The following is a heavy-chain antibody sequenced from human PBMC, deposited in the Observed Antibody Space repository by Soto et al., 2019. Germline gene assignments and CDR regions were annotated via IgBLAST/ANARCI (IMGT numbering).Heavy chain of an antibody. CDR3: ARETYYYDSTPPDAFDI. J-gene: IGHJ3*02. D-gene: IGHD3-22*01. CDR1: GGSISSGGYY. CDR2: IYYSGST. V-gene: IGHV4-31*03. Sequence: QVQLQESGPGLVKPSQTLSLTCTVSGGSISSGGYYWSWIRQHPGKGLEWIGYIYYSGSTYYNPSLKSRVTISVDTSKNQFSLKLSSVTAVDTAVYYCARETYYYDSTPPDAFDIWGQGTMVTVSS.